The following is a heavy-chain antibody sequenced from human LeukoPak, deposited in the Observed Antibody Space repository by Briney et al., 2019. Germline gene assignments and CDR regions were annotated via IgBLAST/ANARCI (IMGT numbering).Heavy chain of an antibody. Sequence: SETLSLTCAVSSYSISSGYYWGWLRPPPGKRLELIGSVYHTGSTYYYPSLKSRVTISVDTSKNHFSLQLSSVTAADTAVYYCAREPLNDFDYSGQGTLVTVSS. J-gene: IGHJ4*02. CDR1: SYSISSGYY. CDR2: VYHTGST. CDR3: AREPLNDFDY. D-gene: IGHD1-1*01. V-gene: IGHV4-38-2*02.